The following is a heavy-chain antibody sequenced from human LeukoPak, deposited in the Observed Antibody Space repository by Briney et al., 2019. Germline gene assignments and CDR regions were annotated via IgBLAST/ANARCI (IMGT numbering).Heavy chain of an antibody. CDR3: ARYFAEGSGCYWYYFDY. Sequence: GGSLRLSCAASGFTFSDYYMGWIRQAPGKGLEWVSHIINSDGTIYYADSVKGRFTISRDNGKNSLYLQMNSLRAEDTAVYYCARYFAEGSGCYWYYFDYWGQGTLVTVSS. J-gene: IGHJ4*02. CDR2: IINSDGTI. V-gene: IGHV3-11*01. CDR1: GFTFSDYY. D-gene: IGHD3-10*01.